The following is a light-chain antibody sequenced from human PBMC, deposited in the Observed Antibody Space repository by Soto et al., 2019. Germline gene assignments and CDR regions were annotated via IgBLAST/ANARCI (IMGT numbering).Light chain of an antibody. Sequence: EIVMTQSPATLSVSPGERATLSCRASQSVSSNLAWYQQKPGQAPRLLIYGASTSATGIPARFSGSGSGTEFTLTISSLQSADFAVYYCQQYNNWPLTFGGGTKVEIK. CDR3: QQYNNWPLT. CDR1: QSVSSN. J-gene: IGKJ4*01. CDR2: GAS. V-gene: IGKV3-15*01.